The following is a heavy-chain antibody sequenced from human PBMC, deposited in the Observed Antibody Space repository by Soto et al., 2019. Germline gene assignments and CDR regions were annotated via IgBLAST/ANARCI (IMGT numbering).Heavy chain of an antibody. CDR1: GFTFSTHV. D-gene: IGHD2-8*02. V-gene: IGHV3-30-3*01. J-gene: IGHJ4*02. CDR2: IGHDGSGI. Sequence: SGGSLRLSCAASGFTFSTHVMHWVRQAPGKGLEWLAAIGHDGSGITYADSVRGRFTISRDNSANTLYLQMNSLRLEDTSLYYCTRLGGGTGRCDYFDYWGQGALVTVSS. CDR3: TRLGGGTGRCDYFDY.